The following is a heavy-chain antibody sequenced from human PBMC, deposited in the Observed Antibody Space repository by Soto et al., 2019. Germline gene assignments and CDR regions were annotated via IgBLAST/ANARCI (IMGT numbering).Heavy chain of an antibody. CDR3: ARGNYYYDSSGYYFYYYYGMDV. J-gene: IGHJ6*02. CDR2: INHSGST. D-gene: IGHD3-22*01. V-gene: IGHV4-34*01. Sequence: PSETLSLTCAVYCGSFSGCYWSWIRQPPGKGLEWIGEINHSGSTNYNPSLKSRVTISVDTSKNQFSLKLSSVTAADTAVYYCARGNYYYDSSGYYFYYYYGMDVWGQGTTVTVSS. CDR1: CGSFSGCY.